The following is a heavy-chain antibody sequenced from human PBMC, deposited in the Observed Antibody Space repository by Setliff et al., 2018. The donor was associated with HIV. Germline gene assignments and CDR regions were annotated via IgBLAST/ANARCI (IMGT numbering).Heavy chain of an antibody. Sequence: ASVKVSCKASGYTFTDYYMHWVRQAPGQGLEWMGRINPNSGGTNYAQKFQGRVTMTMDTSISTAYMELSRLRSDDTAMYYCATDPGYSSTWYSESFQHWGQGTVVTVSS. CDR3: ATDPGYSSTWYSESFQH. J-gene: IGHJ1*01. CDR1: GYTFTDYY. V-gene: IGHV1-2*06. D-gene: IGHD6-13*01. CDR2: INPNSGGT.